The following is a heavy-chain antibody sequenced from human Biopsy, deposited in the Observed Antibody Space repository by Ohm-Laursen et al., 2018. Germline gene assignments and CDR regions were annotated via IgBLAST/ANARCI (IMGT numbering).Heavy chain of an antibody. Sequence: ASVKVSCKASGGTFTNYAISWVRRAPGRGLEWMGGIIPIFGTANYAQKFQGRVTITADESTSTAYMELSSLRSEDTAVYYCAADINVWNVNYWGQGTQVTVSS. CDR2: IIPIFGTA. CDR1: GGTFTNYA. V-gene: IGHV1-69*13. J-gene: IGHJ4*02. CDR3: AADINVWNVNY. D-gene: IGHD1-1*01.